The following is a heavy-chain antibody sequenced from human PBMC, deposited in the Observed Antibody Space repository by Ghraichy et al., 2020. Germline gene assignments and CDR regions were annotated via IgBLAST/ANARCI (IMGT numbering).Heavy chain of an antibody. Sequence: SVKVSCKASGGTFISHAISWVRQAPGQGLEWMGGIITIYGTTNYAQKFQGRITITADVSTSTAYMELSNLRSEDTAVYYCARDGSTRFNWSDQPYGMDVWGQGARITVSS. V-gene: IGHV1-69*13. J-gene: IGHJ6*02. CDR1: GGTFISHA. CDR3: ARDGSTRFNWSDQPYGMDV. CDR2: IITIYGTT. D-gene: IGHD1-20*01.